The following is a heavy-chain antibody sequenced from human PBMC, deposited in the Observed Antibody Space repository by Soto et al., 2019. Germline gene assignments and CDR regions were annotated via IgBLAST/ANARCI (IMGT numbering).Heavy chain of an antibody. Sequence: QVQLQESGPGLVKPSHTLSLTCTVSGGSISSGGYYWSWIRQHPGKGLEWIGYTYYNGSTSYNPSLKSRATISVDTSKNQFSLELSSVTAADTAVYYCARGSGYERADDYWGQGTLVTVSS. J-gene: IGHJ4*02. CDR1: GGSISSGGYY. D-gene: IGHD5-12*01. CDR2: TYYNGST. CDR3: ARGSGYERADDY. V-gene: IGHV4-31*03.